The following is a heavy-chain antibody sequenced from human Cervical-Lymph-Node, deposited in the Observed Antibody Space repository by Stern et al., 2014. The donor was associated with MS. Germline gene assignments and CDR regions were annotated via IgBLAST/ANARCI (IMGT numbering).Heavy chain of an antibody. D-gene: IGHD3-22*01. V-gene: IGHV3-30*18. CDR2: ISYDGSNK. CDR3: AKDPNYYDSSAPFDY. Sequence: VQLEESGGGVVQPGRSLRLSCAASGFTFSSYGMHWVRQAPGKGLEWVAVISYDGSNKYYADSVKGRFTISRDNSKNTLYLQMNSLRAEDTAVYYCAKDPNYYDSSAPFDYWGQGTLVTVSS. CDR1: GFTFSSYG. J-gene: IGHJ4*02.